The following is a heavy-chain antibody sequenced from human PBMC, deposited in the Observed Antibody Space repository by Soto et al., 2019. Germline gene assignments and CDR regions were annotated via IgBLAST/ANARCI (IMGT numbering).Heavy chain of an antibody. V-gene: IGHV4-34*01. Sequence: SETLSLTCAVYGGSFSGYYWSWIRQPPGKGLEWIGEINHSGSTNYNPSLKSRVTISVDTSKNQFSLKLSSVTAADTAVYYCVRDGTKTLRDWFDPWGQGISVTVSS. CDR2: INHSGST. CDR3: VRDGTKTLRDWFDP. J-gene: IGHJ5*02. D-gene: IGHD1-1*01. CDR1: GGSFSGYY.